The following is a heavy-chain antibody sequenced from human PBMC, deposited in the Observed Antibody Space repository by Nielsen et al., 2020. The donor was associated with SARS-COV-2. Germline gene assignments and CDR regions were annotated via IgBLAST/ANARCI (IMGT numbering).Heavy chain of an antibody. V-gene: IGHV3-30-3*01. CDR3: AREFGSGAFDY. CDR2: ISSDGSNK. CDR1: GFIFSSSA. Sequence: GESLKISCAASGFIFSSSAMHWVRQAPGKGLEWVAIISSDGSNKFYAESVKGRFTISRDNSRKMLYLQMNSLRAEDTALYYCAREFGSGAFDYWGQGTLVTVSS. J-gene: IGHJ4*02. D-gene: IGHD3-10*01.